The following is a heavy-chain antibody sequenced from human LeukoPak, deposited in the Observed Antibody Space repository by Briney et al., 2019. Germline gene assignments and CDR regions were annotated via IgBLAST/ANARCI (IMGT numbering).Heavy chain of an antibody. CDR2: LYYGVST. Sequence: GGSLRLSCVVSGFTVSGDYISWFRQAPGKGLEWVSVLYYGVSTFYKDSVKGRFTTSGDNSKNTVYLQMNSLRAEDTAVYCARGRQNYGDYPYWGQGTLVTVSS. CDR1: GFTVSGDY. D-gene: IGHD4-17*01. CDR3: ARGRQNYGDYPY. V-gene: IGHV3-53*01. J-gene: IGHJ4*02.